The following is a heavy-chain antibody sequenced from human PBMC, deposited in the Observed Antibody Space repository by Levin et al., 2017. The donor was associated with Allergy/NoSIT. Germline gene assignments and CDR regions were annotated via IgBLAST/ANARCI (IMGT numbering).Heavy chain of an antibody. CDR2: IKQDGSEK. CDR1: GFTFSSYW. CDR3: ARGTRLLWFGELLIGGFDY. V-gene: IGHV3-7*01. Sequence: GGSLRLSCAASGFTFSSYWMSWVRQAPGKGLEWVANIKQDGSEKYYVDSVKGRFTISRDNAKNSLYLQMNSLRAEDTAVYYCARGTRLLWFGELLIGGFDYWGQGTLVTVSS. D-gene: IGHD3-10*01. J-gene: IGHJ4*02.